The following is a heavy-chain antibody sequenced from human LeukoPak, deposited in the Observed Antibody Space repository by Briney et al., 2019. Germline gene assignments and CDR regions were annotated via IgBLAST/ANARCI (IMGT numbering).Heavy chain of an antibody. Sequence: GESLKISCQGSGYSFTTYWIAWLRQMLGKGLEWMGIIYPGDSDTTYSPSFQGQVTISADKSISNAYLQWTSLRASDAAIYYCARQGYTYGYDYWGQGTLVTVSS. D-gene: IGHD5-18*01. V-gene: IGHV5-51*01. CDR1: GYSFTTYW. CDR3: ARQGYTYGYDY. J-gene: IGHJ4*02. CDR2: IYPGDSDT.